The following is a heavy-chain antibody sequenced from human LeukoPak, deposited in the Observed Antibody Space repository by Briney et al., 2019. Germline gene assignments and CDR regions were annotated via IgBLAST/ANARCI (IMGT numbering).Heavy chain of an antibody. V-gene: IGHV1-69*04. CDR3: ARDARELPFDY. D-gene: IGHD1-26*01. J-gene: IGHJ4*02. Sequence: SVKVSCKASGGTFTSYAISWVRQAPGQGLEWMGRIIPIFGIANYAQKFQGRVTITADKSTSTAYMELSSLRPEDTAVYYCARDARELPFDYWGQGTLVTVSS. CDR2: IIPIFGIA. CDR1: GGTFTSYA.